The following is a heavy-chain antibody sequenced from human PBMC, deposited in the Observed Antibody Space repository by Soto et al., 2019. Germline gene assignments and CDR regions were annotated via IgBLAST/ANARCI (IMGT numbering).Heavy chain of an antibody. Sequence: GGSLRLSCAASGFTFSSYSMNWVRQAPGKGLEWVSYISSSSSTIYYADSVKGRFTISRDNAKNSLYLQMNSLRAEDTAGYYGATSKIQVAGTYNYYYRHVWGKEPTFTVS. CDR2: ISSSSSTI. D-gene: IGHD6-19*01. CDR3: ATSKIQVAGTYNYYYRHV. CDR1: GFTFSSYS. J-gene: IGHJ6*03. V-gene: IGHV3-48*01.